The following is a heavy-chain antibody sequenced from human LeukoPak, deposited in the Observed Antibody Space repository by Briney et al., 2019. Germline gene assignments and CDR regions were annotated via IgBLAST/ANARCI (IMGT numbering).Heavy chain of an antibody. CDR1: GVTFDDYG. D-gene: IGHD6-6*01. CDR3: ARSSVSAYAFDI. Sequence: GGSLRLSCAASGVTFDDYGMSWVRQGPGKGLEWVSGINWNGGSTGYADSVKGRFTISRDNAKKSLYLQMNSLRAEDTALYYCARSSVSAYAFDIWGQGTMVTVSS. CDR2: INWNGGST. J-gene: IGHJ3*02. V-gene: IGHV3-20*04.